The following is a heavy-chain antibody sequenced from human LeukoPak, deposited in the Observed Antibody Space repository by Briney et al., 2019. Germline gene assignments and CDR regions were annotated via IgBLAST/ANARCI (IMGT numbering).Heavy chain of an antibody. CDR2: ISSSGSTI. D-gene: IGHD3-9*01. CDR3: AREGKTQNYDILTGYYTQYFGY. J-gene: IGHJ4*02. CDR1: GFTFSSYE. V-gene: IGHV3-48*03. Sequence: GGSLRLSCAASGFTFSSYEMNWVRQAPGKGLEWVSYISSSGSTIYYADSVKGRFTISRDNAKNSLYLQMNSLRAEDTAVYYCAREGKTQNYDILTGYYTQYFGYWGQGILVTVSS.